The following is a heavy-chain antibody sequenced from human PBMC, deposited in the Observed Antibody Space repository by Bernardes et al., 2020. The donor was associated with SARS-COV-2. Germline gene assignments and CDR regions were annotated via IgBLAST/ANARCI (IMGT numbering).Heavy chain of an antibody. J-gene: IGHJ6*02. CDR2: IYYSGST. CDR3: ARGITIFGVVDCMDV. Sequence: IRQHPGKGLEWIGYIYYSGSTYYNPSLKSRVTISVDTSKNQFSLKLSSVTAADTAVYYCARGITIFGVVDCMDVWGQGTTVTVSS. V-gene: IGHV4-31*02. D-gene: IGHD3-3*01.